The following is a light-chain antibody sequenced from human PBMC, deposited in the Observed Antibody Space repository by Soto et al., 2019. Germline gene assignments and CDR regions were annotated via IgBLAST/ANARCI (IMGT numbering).Light chain of an antibody. J-gene: IGLJ3*02. CDR3: QSYDSSLSGWV. CDR1: SSNIGAGYD. Sequence: QSVLTQPPSVSGAPGKRVTISCTGSSSNIGAGYDVKWYQQLPGTAPKLLIHGNSNRPSGVPDRFSGSKSVTSASLAITGLQAEDEADYYCQSYDSSLSGWVFGGGTKLTVL. CDR2: GNS. V-gene: IGLV1-40*01.